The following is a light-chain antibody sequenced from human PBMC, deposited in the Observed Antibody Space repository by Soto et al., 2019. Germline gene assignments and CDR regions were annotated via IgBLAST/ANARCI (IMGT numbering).Light chain of an antibody. J-gene: IGLJ1*01. CDR1: NNDIGGYNY. CDR2: EVS. CDR3: SSYRTTSPCV. V-gene: IGLV2-14*01. Sequence: QSALTQPASVSGSPGQSITISCTGTNNDIGGYNYVSWYDHHPGKAPRLIIYEVSNRPSGVSNRFSGSKSGNTAYLTISGLQAEYEAHYYCSSYRTTSPCVFGTGTKVTVL.